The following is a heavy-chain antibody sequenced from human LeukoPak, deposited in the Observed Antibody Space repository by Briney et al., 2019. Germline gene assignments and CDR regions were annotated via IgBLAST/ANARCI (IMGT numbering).Heavy chain of an antibody. J-gene: IGHJ6*02. CDR1: GGTFSSYA. D-gene: IGHD3-10*01. V-gene: IGHV1-69*13. Sequence: SVKVSCKASGGTFSSYAISWVRQAPGQGLEWMGGIIPIFGTANYAQKFQGRVTITADESTSTAYMELSSLRSEDTAVYYCARNRFGESLLMDVWGQGTTVTVSS. CDR2: IIPIFGTA. CDR3: ARNRFGESLLMDV.